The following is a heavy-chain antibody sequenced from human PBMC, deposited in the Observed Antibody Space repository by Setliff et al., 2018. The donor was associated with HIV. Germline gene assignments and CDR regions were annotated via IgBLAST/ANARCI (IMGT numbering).Heavy chain of an antibody. Sequence: PSETLSLTCSVSGGSMSPYYWTWIRQPAGRGLEWIGRIYPTGSTIYNPSLRSRVTMSVDTSKNQFSLRLSSVTAADTAVYYCARVFPPIRGAPFGTPPGAFDIWGQG. J-gene: IGHJ3*02. CDR3: ARVFPPIRGAPFGTPPGAFDI. CDR1: GGSMSPYY. V-gene: IGHV4-4*07. CDR2: IYPTGST. D-gene: IGHD2-15*01.